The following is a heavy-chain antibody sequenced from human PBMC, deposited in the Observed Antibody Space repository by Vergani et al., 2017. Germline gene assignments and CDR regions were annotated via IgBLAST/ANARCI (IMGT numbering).Heavy chain of an antibody. V-gene: IGHV3-21*01. CDR1: GFTFSSYS. J-gene: IGHJ6*02. CDR2: ISSSSSYI. Sequence: EVQLVESGGGLVKPGGSLRLSCAASGFTFSSYSMNCVRQAPGKGLEWVSSISSSSSYIYYADSVKGRFTISRDNAKNSLYLQMNSLRAEDTAVYYCARDRGLYYGMDVWGQGTTVTVSS. CDR3: ARDRGLYYGMDV.